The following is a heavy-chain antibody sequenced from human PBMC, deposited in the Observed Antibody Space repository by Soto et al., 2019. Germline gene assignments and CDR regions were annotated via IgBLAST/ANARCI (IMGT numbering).Heavy chain of an antibody. CDR3: ARDLADYDFWSGRGWFDP. J-gene: IGHJ5*02. CDR2: IYYSGST. V-gene: IGHV4-31*03. D-gene: IGHD3-3*01. CDR1: GGSISSGGYY. Sequence: QVQLQESGPGLVKPSQTLSLTCTVSGGSISSGGYYWSWIRQHPGKGLEWIGYIYYSGSTYYNPSLKSRVTISVDTSKNQFSLKLSSVTAADTAVYYCARDLADYDFWSGRGWFDPWGQGTLVTVSS.